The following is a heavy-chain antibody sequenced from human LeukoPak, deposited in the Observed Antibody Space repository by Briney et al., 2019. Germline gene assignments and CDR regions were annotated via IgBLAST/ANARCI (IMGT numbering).Heavy chain of an antibody. CDR2: ISAYIGKR. CDR1: GYTSTSYG. V-gene: IGHV1-18*01. J-gene: IGHJ4*02. CDR3: ARGQADFWSGYADY. D-gene: IGHD3-3*01. Sequence: ASVKVSCKASGYTSTSYGISWVGQAPGQGGEWMGWISAYIGKRNNAQKLQGSVTMTTHTSTSTAYMQLRSLRSDDTAVYYCARGQADFWSGYADYWGQGTLVTVSS.